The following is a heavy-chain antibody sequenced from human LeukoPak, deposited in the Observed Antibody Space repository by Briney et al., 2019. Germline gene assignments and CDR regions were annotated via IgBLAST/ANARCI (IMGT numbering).Heavy chain of an antibody. CDR1: GGSISSSSYY. D-gene: IGHD3-3*01. J-gene: IGHJ4*02. CDR3: ARRGAYYDFWSGYSEFDY. V-gene: IGHV4-39*01. Sequence: SETLSLTCTVSGGSISSSSYYWGWIRQPPGKGLEWIGSTYYSGSTYYNPSLKSRVTISVDTSKNQFSLKLSSVTAADTAVYYCARRGAYYDFWSGYSEFDYWGQGTLVTVSS. CDR2: TYYSGST.